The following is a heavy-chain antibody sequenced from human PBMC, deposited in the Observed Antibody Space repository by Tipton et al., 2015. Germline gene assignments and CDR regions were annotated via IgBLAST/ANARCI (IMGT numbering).Heavy chain of an antibody. CDR3: ARARGRHGGLFDS. D-gene: IGHD4-23*01. J-gene: IGHJ4*02. V-gene: IGHV4-61*01. CDR2: IQYSGGT. Sequence: TLSLTCTVSGGSISSDNRYWGWIRQPPGKELQWIGYIQYSGGTNYNPSLESRVSMSVDTSKTQFSLEMRSVTATDTAVYYCARARGRHGGLFDSWGQGILVTVSS. CDR1: GGSISSDNRY.